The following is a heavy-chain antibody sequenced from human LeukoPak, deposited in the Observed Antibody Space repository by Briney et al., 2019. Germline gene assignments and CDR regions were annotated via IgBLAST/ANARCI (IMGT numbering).Heavy chain of an antibody. V-gene: IGHV4-39*07. CDR2: IFYSGST. J-gene: IGHJ6*03. CDR3: ARVRNGWYRSHYYYMDV. Sequence: SETLSLTCTVSGGSISSSNYYWGWIRQPPGKGLEWIGNIFYSGSTYYNPSLKSRVTISVDTSKNQFSLKLSSVTAADTAVYYCARVRNGWYRSHYYYMDVWGKGTTVTISS. CDR1: GGSISSSNYY. D-gene: IGHD6-19*01.